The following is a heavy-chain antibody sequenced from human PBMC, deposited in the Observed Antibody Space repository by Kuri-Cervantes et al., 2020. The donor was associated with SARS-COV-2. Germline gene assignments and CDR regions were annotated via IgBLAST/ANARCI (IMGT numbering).Heavy chain of an antibody. D-gene: IGHD2-15*01. CDR2: ISSSGSTI. CDR1: GFTFSDYY. J-gene: IGHJ4*02. Sequence: GESLKISCAASGFTFSDYYMSWIRQAPGKGLEWVSYISSSGSTIYYADSVKGRFTISRENAKNSLYLQMNSLRAEDTAVYYCAREKGGCSGGSCFYFDYWGQGTLVTVSS. V-gene: IGHV3-11*01. CDR3: AREKGGCSGGSCFYFDY.